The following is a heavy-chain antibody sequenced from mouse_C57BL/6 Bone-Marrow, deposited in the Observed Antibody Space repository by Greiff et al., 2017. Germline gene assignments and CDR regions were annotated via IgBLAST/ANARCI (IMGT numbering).Heavy chain of an antibody. CDR1: GFTFSSYG. Sequence: EVQLVESGGDLVKPGGSLKLSCAASGFTFSSYGMSWVRQTPDKRLEWVATISSGGSYTYYRDSVKGRFTISRDNAKNTLYLQMSSLKSEDTAMYYCARRWDYYGSSSWGQGTSVTVSS. CDR3: ARRWDYYGSSS. D-gene: IGHD1-1*01. V-gene: IGHV5-6*01. J-gene: IGHJ4*01. CDR2: ISSGGSYT.